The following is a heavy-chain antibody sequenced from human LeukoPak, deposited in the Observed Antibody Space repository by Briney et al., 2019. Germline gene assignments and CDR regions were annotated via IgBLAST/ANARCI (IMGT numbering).Heavy chain of an antibody. J-gene: IGHJ6*04. V-gene: IGHV3-23*01. CDR3: AELGITMIGGV. Sequence: PGGSLRLSCAASGFTFSNYGMSWVRQAPGKGLEWVSVISGSGDRTYYADSVKGRFTISRDNAKNSLYLQMNSLRAEDTAVYYCAELGITMIGGVWGKGTTVTISS. CDR2: ISGSGDRT. CDR1: GFTFSNYG. D-gene: IGHD3-10*02.